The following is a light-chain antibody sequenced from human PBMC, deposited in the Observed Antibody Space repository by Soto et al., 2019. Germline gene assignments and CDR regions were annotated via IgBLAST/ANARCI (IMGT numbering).Light chain of an antibody. Sequence: QSALTQPPSASGSPGQSVTISCTGTSSDVGGYNYVSWYQQHPGKAPKLMIYEVSKRPSGVPDRFSGSKSGNTASLTVSGLQAEDEADYYCSSYAGSNHNWVFGGGNKLTVL. J-gene: IGLJ3*02. CDR1: SSDVGGYNY. V-gene: IGLV2-8*01. CDR3: SSYAGSNHNWV. CDR2: EVS.